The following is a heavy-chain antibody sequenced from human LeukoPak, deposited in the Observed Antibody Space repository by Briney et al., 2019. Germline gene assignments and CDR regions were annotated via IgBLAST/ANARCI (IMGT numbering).Heavy chain of an antibody. D-gene: IGHD4-23*01. V-gene: IGHV3-30*18. CDR3: AKDEGITTVVTPLGY. CDR2: ISYDGSNK. J-gene: IGHJ4*02. CDR1: RFTFSSYG. Sequence: PGGSLRLSCAASRFTFSSYGMHWVRQAPGKGLEWVAVISYDGSNKYYADSVKGRFTISRDNSKNTLYLQMNSLRAEDTAVYYCAKDEGITTVVTPLGYWGQGTLVTVSS.